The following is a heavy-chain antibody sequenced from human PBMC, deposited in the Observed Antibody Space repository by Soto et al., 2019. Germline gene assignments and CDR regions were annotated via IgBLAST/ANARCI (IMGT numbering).Heavy chain of an antibody. CDR1: GFTFSDYY. Sequence: GGSLRLSCAASGFTFSDYYMSWIRQAPGKGLEWVSYISSSSSYTNYADSVKGRSTISRDNAKNSLYLQMNSLRAEDTAVYYCARFPTGTHAFDIWGQGTMVTVSS. V-gene: IGHV3-11*06. CDR3: ARFPTGTHAFDI. CDR2: ISSSSSYT. D-gene: IGHD1-1*01. J-gene: IGHJ3*02.